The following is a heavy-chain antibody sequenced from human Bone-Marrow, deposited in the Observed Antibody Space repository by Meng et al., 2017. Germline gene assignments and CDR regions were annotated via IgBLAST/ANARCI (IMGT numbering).Heavy chain of an antibody. J-gene: IGHJ4*02. Sequence: SETLSFTCAVSGYSISSGYYWGWIRQPPGKGLEWIGSIYHSGSTYYNPSLKSRVTISVDTSKNQFSLKLSSVTAAGTAVYYCARGVGATSGWGQGTLVTVSS. V-gene: IGHV4-38-2*01. D-gene: IGHD1-26*01. CDR2: IYHSGST. CDR3: ARGVGATSG. CDR1: GYSISSGYY.